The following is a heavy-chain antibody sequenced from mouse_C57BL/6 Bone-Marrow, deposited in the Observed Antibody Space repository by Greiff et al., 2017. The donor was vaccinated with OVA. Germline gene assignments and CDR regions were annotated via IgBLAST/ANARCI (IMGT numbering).Heavy chain of an antibody. J-gene: IGHJ3*01. CDR2: ISDGGSYT. D-gene: IGHD4-1*01. V-gene: IGHV5-4*03. Sequence: EVKLMESGGGLVKPGGSLKLSCAASGFTFSSYAMSWVRQTPEKRLEWVATISDGGSYTYYPDNVKGRFTISRDNAKNNLYLQMSHLKSEDTAMYYCARGLGPSAWFAYWGQGTLVTVSA. CDR1: GFTFSSYA. CDR3: ARGLGPSAWFAY.